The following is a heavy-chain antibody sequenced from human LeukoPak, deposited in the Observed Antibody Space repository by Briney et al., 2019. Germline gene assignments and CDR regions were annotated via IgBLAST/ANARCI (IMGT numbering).Heavy chain of an antibody. Sequence: SETLSLTCAVYGGSFRGFYWSWVRQPPGKGLEWIGEINHSGSTHYNPSFKSRVTILVDTSRNQFSPKLTSVTAADTAVYYCARDPSGWTRNWFDPWGQGTLVTVSS. J-gene: IGHJ5*02. D-gene: IGHD6-19*01. CDR3: ARDPSGWTRNWFDP. V-gene: IGHV4-34*01. CDR1: GGSFRGFY. CDR2: INHSGST.